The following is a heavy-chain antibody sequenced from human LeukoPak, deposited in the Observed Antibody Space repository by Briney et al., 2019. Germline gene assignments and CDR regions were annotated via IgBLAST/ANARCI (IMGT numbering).Heavy chain of an antibody. CDR2: IKSKTDGGTT. Sequence: KPGGSLRLSCAASGITFSNAWMSWVRQAPGKGLEWVGRIKSKTDGGTTDYAAPVKGRFTISRDDSKNTLYLQMNSLKTEDTAVYYCTTEVGGSVTTLYYYYGMDVWGQGTTVTVSS. CDR1: GITFSNAW. V-gene: IGHV3-15*01. D-gene: IGHD4-11*01. J-gene: IGHJ6*02. CDR3: TTEVGGSVTTLYYYYGMDV.